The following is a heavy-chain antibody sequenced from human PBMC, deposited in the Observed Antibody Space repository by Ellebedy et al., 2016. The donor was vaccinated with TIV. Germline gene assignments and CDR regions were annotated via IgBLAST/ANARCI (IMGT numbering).Heavy chain of an antibody. CDR3: ARGPVRYTQKGGFLDY. V-gene: IGHV3-53*01. Sequence: GESLKISCAASGFTVSSSYMTWVRQAPGKGLEWVSVVYSGGNTSYADSVKGRFTISRDNSRNTLSLEMNSLRVDDTAVYFCARGPVRYTQKGGFLDYWGQGTLVTVSS. J-gene: IGHJ4*02. CDR1: GFTVSSSY. D-gene: IGHD3-16*01. CDR2: VYSGGNT.